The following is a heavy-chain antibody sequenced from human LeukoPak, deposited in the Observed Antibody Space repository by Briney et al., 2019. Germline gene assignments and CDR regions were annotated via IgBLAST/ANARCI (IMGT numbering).Heavy chain of an antibody. CDR3: AKEGWIMITFGGVGWFDP. Sequence: GGSLRLSCAASGFTFSSYGMHWVRQAPGKGLEWVAFIQYDGSNEYYADSVKGRFTISRDNSKNTLYLQMNSLRAEDTAVYYCAKEGWIMITFGGVGWFDPWGQGTLVTVSS. V-gene: IGHV3-30*02. J-gene: IGHJ5*02. CDR1: GFTFSSYG. CDR2: IQYDGSNE. D-gene: IGHD3-16*01.